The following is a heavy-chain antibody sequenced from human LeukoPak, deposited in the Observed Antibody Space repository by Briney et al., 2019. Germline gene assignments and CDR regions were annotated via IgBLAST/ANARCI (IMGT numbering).Heavy chain of an antibody. J-gene: IGHJ4*02. CDR1: GFTFSGYN. CDR3: AKAETMTQRGYFDY. CDR2: VSYDGSNK. D-gene: IGHD1-1*01. V-gene: IGHV3-30*18. Sequence: GGSLRLSCAASGFTFSGYNMNWVRQAPGKGLEWVAVVSYDGSNKYYADSVKGRFTISRDNSKNTLSLQMSSLRAEDTAVYYCAKAETMTQRGYFDYWGQGTLVTVSS.